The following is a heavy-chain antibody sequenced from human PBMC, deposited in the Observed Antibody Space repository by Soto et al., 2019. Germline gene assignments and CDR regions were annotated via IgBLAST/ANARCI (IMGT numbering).Heavy chain of an antibody. CDR2: ISGSGGST. Sequence: PGGSLRLSCAASGFTFSSYAMSWVRQAPGKGLEWVLAISGSGGSTYYADSVKGRFTISRDNSKNTLYLQMNSLRAEDTAVYYCAKVISPLYGSGSYYRGANWFDPWGQGTLVTVSS. CDR3: AKVISPLYGSGSYYRGANWFDP. V-gene: IGHV3-23*01. J-gene: IGHJ5*02. CDR1: GFTFSSYA. D-gene: IGHD3-10*01.